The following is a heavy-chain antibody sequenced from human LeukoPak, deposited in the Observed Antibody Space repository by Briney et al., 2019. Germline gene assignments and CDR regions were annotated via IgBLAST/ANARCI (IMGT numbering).Heavy chain of an antibody. CDR1: GFTFSSYW. D-gene: IGHD2-15*01. Sequence: PGGPLRLSCAASGFTFSSYWMSWVRQAPGKGLEWVANIKQDGSERYYVDSVKGRFTISRDNAKNSLYLQMNSLRAVDTAVYYRARGPSDGNGFSYWGLGTLVTVSS. V-gene: IGHV3-7*04. J-gene: IGHJ4*02. CDR2: IKQDGSER. CDR3: ARGPSDGNGFSY.